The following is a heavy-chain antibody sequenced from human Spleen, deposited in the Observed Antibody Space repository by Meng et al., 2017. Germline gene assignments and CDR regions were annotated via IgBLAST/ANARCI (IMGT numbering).Heavy chain of an antibody. V-gene: IGHV4-34*01. J-gene: IGHJ4*02. CDR2: INHSGST. Sequence: QVQLQQWGAELLKPSESLSLACVVSGGSFSDYYWSWIRQPPGKGLEWIGEINHSGSTNYNPSLASRATISVDTSQNNLSLKLSSVTAADSAVYYCARGPTTMAHDFDYWGQGTLVTVSS. CDR1: GGSFSDYY. CDR3: ARGPTTMAHDFDY. D-gene: IGHD4-11*01.